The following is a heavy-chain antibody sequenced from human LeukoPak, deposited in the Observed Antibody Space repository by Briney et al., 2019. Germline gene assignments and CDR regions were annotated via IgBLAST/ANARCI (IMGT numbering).Heavy chain of an antibody. CDR2: IYSGGST. D-gene: IGHD2-15*01. CDR1: GFTVSSNY. CDR3: ARQYCSGGSCYLDYFDY. J-gene: IGHJ4*02. V-gene: IGHV3-53*04. Sequence: PWGSLRLSCAAPGFTVSSNYISWVRQAPGKGLGWGSVIYSGGSTYYADSVKGRFTISRHNSKNTLYLQMNSLRAEDTAVYYCARQYCSGGSCYLDYFDYWGQGTLVTVSS.